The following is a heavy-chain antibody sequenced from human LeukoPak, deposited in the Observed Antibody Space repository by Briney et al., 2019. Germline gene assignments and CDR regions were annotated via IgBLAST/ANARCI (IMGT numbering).Heavy chain of an antibody. Sequence: ASVKVSCKASGYTFTGYYMHWVRQAPGQGLEWMGRINPNSGGTSYAQKFQGRVTMTRDTSISTAYMELSRLRSDDTAVYYCARVAAAGPGRSGFDPWGQGTLVTVSS. J-gene: IGHJ5*02. CDR2: INPNSGGT. V-gene: IGHV1-2*06. D-gene: IGHD6-13*01. CDR1: GYTFTGYY. CDR3: ARVAAAGPGRSGFDP.